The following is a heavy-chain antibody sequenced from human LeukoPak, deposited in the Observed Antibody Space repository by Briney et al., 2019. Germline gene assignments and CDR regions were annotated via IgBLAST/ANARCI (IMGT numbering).Heavy chain of an antibody. CDR2: FDPEDGET. J-gene: IGHJ3*02. CDR1: GYTLTELS. Sequence: ASVKVSCKVSGYTLTELSMHWERQAPGKGLEWMGGFDPEDGETIYAQKFQGRVTMTEDTSTDTAYMELSSLRSEDTAVYYCATGGSGYFAFDIWGQGTMVTVSS. V-gene: IGHV1-24*01. D-gene: IGHD3-22*01. CDR3: ATGGSGYFAFDI.